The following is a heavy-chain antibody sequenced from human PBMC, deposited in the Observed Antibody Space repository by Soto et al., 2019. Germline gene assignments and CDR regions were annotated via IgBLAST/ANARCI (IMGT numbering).Heavy chain of an antibody. D-gene: IGHD1-1*01. CDR2: IYSGGST. J-gene: IGHJ4*02. CDR3: AKSVYNWNDGFFDY. CDR1: GFTVSNSY. V-gene: IGHV3-66*01. Sequence: GGSLRLSCAASGFTVSNSYMSWVRQAPGKGLEWVSAIYSGGSTYYADSVKGRFTISRDNSRNTLYLQMNSLRAEDAAVYYCAKSVYNWNDGFFDYWGQGTLVTVSS.